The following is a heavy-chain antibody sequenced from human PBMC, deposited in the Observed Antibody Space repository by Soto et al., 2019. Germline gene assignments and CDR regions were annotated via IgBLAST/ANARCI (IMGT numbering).Heavy chain of an antibody. D-gene: IGHD2-8*01. V-gene: IGHV4-39*01. Sequence: SETLSLTCTVSGGSVSNSNYYWGWIRQSPGKGLEWIGSVYYRGRSYSKSSVKSRVTISVDTSKNQFSPNLNSVTASDTAVYYCVSQRTSVLTQAYFDYWGPGALVTVSS. CDR2: VYYRGRS. CDR1: GGSVSNSNYY. CDR3: VSQRTSVLTQAYFDY. J-gene: IGHJ4*02.